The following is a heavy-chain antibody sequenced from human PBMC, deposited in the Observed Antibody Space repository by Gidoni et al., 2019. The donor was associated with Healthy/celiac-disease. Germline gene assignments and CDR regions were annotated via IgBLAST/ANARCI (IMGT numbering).Heavy chain of an antibody. D-gene: IGHD2-15*01. J-gene: IGHJ5*02. V-gene: IGHV3-30*18. Sequence: QVQLVESGGGVVQPGRSLRHPCAASGFALSSDGRHWDRQAPGKGLEWVAVISYDVSNKYYADSVKGRFTISRDNSKNTLYLQMNSLRAEDTAVYYCAKSGRSGGSPRGCWFDPWGQGTLVTVSS. CDR2: ISYDVSNK. CDR1: GFALSSDG. CDR3: AKSGRSGGSPRGCWFDP.